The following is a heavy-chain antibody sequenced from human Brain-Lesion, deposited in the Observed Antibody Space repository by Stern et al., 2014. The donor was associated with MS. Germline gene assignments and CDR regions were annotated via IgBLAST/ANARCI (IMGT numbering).Heavy chain of an antibody. Sequence: QVQLQGSGPGLVKPSQTLSLTCNVSGGSISSGSDYWSWLRQPVGKGLQWIGRIHPSGSAYYTPSLKSRVTISTDTSKNQFSLELTSATAADTAIYYCASGYRIFDYWGQGILVTVSS. V-gene: IGHV4-61*02. J-gene: IGHJ4*02. CDR1: GGSISSGSDY. CDR2: IHPSGSA. D-gene: IGHD5-18*01. CDR3: ASGYRIFDY.